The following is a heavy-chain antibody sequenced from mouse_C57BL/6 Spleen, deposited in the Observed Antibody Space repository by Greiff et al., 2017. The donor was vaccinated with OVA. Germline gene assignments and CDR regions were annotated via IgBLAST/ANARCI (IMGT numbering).Heavy chain of an antibody. Sequence: VQLQQSGPELVKPGASVKISCKASGYAFSSSWMNWVKQRPGKGLEWIGRIYPGDGDTNYNGKLKGKATLTADKSSSTAYMQLSSLTSEDSAVYFCAREGRFAYWGQGTLVTVSA. J-gene: IGHJ3*01. CDR1: GYAFSSSW. CDR3: AREGRFAY. V-gene: IGHV1-82*01. CDR2: IYPGDGDT.